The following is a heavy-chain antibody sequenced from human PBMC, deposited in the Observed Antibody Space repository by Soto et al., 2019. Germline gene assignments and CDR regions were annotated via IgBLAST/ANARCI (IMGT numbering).Heavy chain of an antibody. Sequence: WTWIRQPPGKGLEWIGYVYYSGNTNYNPSLKSRVTISVDTSKNQFSLKLTSVTAADTAVYHCARAGYSGYDVFDNWGQGTLVTVSS. V-gene: IGHV4-59*01. CDR2: VYYSGNT. CDR3: ARAGYSGYDVFDN. J-gene: IGHJ4*02. D-gene: IGHD5-12*01.